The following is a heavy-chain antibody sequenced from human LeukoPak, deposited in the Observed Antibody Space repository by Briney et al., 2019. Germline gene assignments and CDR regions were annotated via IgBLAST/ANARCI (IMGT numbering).Heavy chain of an antibody. CDR3: ARYSSPVGNCFDP. D-gene: IGHD4-11*01. Sequence: GGSLRLSCAASGFTFSSYEMNWVRQAPGKGLQWVSYISSDGATIHYADSVKGRFTISRDNARNSLYLQMNSLRAEDTGVYYCARYSSPVGNCFDPWGQGTLVTVSS. V-gene: IGHV3-48*03. J-gene: IGHJ5*02. CDR2: ISSDGATI. CDR1: GFTFSSYE.